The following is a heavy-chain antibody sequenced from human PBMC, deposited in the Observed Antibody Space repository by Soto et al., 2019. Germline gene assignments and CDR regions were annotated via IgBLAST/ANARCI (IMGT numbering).Heavy chain of an antibody. V-gene: IGHV4-34*01. CDR3: ARGWVGATSYYYYGMDV. Sequence: QVQLQQWGAGLLKPSETLSLTCAVYGGSFSGYYWSWIRQPPGKGLEWIGEINHSGSTNYNPSLKSRVTISVGTSKNQFSLRLSSVTAADTAVYYCARGWVGATSYYYYGMDVWGQGTTVTVSS. D-gene: IGHD1-26*01. CDR2: INHSGST. J-gene: IGHJ6*02. CDR1: GGSFSGYY.